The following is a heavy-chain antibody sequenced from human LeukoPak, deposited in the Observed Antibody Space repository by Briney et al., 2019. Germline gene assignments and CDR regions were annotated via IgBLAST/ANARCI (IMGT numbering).Heavy chain of an antibody. CDR3: ARQDPDIVVVPAAIGSD. CDR1: GGSISTYY. CDR2: IYYSGST. Sequence: SETLSLTCTVSGGSISTYYWGWIRQPPGKGLEWIGSIYYSGSTYYNPSLKSRVTISVDTSKNQFSLKLSSVTAADTAVYYCARQDPDIVVVPAAIGSDWGQGTLVTVSS. J-gene: IGHJ4*02. V-gene: IGHV4-39*01. D-gene: IGHD2-2*01.